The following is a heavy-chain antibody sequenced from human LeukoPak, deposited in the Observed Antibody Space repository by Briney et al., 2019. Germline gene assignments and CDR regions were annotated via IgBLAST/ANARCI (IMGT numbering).Heavy chain of an antibody. CDR1: GGSISSYY. V-gene: IGHV4-59*01. Sequence: ASETLSLTCTVSGGSISSYYWSWIRQPPGKGLEWIGYISYSGSTNNHNPSLKSRVTISVDTSKNQFSLKLSSVTAADTAVYYCARHTTSGWYQVVYWGQGTLVTVSS. CDR3: ARHTTSGWYQVVY. D-gene: IGHD6-19*01. J-gene: IGHJ4*02. CDR2: ISYSGSTN.